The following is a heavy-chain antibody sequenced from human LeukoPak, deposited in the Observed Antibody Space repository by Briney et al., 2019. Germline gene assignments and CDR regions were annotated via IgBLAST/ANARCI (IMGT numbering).Heavy chain of an antibody. CDR1: GFTFSDYY. V-gene: IGHV3-11*01. J-gene: IGHJ6*02. Sequence: PGGSLRLSCAASGFTFSDYYMSWIRQAPGKGLEWVAYISSIGSTIYYADSVKGRFTISRDNAKNSLYLQMNSLRVEDTAVYYCARGCGGDCVYYYYGMDVWGQGTTVTVS. CDR2: ISSIGSTI. D-gene: IGHD2-21*02. CDR3: ARGCGGDCVYYYYGMDV.